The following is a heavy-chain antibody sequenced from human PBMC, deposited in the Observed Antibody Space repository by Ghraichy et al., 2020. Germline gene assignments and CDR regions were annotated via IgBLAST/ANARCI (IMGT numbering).Heavy chain of an antibody. CDR1: GGSVSSGSYY. CDR2: IYYSGST. D-gene: IGHD3-10*01. Sequence: SETRSLTCTVSGGSVSSGSYYWSWIRQPPGKGLEWIGYIYYSGSTNYNPSLKSRVTISVDTSKNQFSLKLSSVTAADTAVYYCARGTMVRGVGIWGQGTMVTVSS. J-gene: IGHJ3*02. V-gene: IGHV4-61*01. CDR3: ARGTMVRGVGI.